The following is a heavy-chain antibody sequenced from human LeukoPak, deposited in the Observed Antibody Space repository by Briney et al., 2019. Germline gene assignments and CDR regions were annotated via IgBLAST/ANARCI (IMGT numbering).Heavy chain of an antibody. V-gene: IGHV3-23*01. J-gene: IGHJ4*02. Sequence: GGSLRLSCAASGFTFRSYAISWVRQAPGKGLEWVSAISGSGGSTYYADSVKGRFTISRDNSKNTLYLQMNSLRAEDTAVYYCAKDTVVFITIFGVVTEAFDYWGQGTLVTVSS. CDR3: AKDTVVFITIFGVVTEAFDY. D-gene: IGHD3-3*01. CDR2: ISGSGGST. CDR1: GFTFRSYA.